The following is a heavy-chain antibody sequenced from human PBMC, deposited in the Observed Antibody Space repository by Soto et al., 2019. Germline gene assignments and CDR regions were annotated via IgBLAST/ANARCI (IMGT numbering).Heavy chain of an antibody. CDR3: ARDDGYVWGKYRYV. J-gene: IGHJ6*02. Sequence: GGSLRLSCAASGFSVSSNYVTWVRQAPGKGLEWVSVIYSGGRTYYADSVRGRCTISRDNSNTVYLQMNSLRAEDTAVYYCARDDGYVWGKYRYVWGQGTSVTVS. CDR1: GFSVSSNY. CDR2: IYSGGRT. V-gene: IGHV3-53*01. D-gene: IGHD3-16*01.